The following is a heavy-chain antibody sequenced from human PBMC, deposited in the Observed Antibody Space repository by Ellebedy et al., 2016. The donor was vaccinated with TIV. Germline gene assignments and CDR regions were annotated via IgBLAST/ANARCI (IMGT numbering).Heavy chain of an antibody. D-gene: IGHD6-13*01. Sequence: SQTLSLTCAISGDSVSSNGIAWNWIRQSPSRGLEWLGSTYYRSKWYNDYAVSVRGRITISLDTSKNQFSLQLNSVTPEDTAVYYCAKGINSAFDIWGQGTVVTVSS. V-gene: IGHV6-1*01. CDR1: GDSVSSNGIA. J-gene: IGHJ3*02. CDR3: AKGINSAFDI. CDR2: TYYRSKWYN.